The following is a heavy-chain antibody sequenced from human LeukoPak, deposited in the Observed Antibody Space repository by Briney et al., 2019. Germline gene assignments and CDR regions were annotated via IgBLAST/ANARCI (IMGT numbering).Heavy chain of an antibody. CDR3: AKHRSWYTSRSELDP. CDR2: ISGSGGST. D-gene: IGHD6-13*01. Sequence: QPGGSLRLSCAASGFTFSSYAMSWVRQAPGKGLEWVSAISGSGGSTYYADSVKGRFTISRDNSMNTLYLQMNSLRAEDTAVYYCAKHRSWYTSRSELDPWGQGTLVTVSS. V-gene: IGHV3-23*01. CDR1: GFTFSSYA. J-gene: IGHJ5*02.